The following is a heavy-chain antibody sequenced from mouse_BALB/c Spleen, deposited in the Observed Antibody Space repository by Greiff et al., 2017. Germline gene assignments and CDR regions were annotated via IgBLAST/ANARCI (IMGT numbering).Heavy chain of an antibody. CDR2: IWSGGST. Sequence: QVQLKESGPGLVQPSQCLSITCTVSGFSLTSYGVHWVRQSPGKGLEWLGVIWSGGSTDNNAAFITRLGISKDNSKNQVFFKMNSLQANDTAIYYCARNAGYGSSPRAMDYWGQGTSVTVSS. CDR1: GFSLTSYG. J-gene: IGHJ4*01. CDR3: ARNAGYGSSPRAMDY. V-gene: IGHV2-2*02. D-gene: IGHD1-1*01.